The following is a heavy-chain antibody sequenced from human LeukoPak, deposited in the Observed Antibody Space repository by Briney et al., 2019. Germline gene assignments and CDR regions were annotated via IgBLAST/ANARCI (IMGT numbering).Heavy chain of an antibody. Sequence: PGGSLRLSCAASGFTFSSYGMSWVRQAPGKGLEWVSAISGSGGSTYYADSVKGRFTISRDNSKNTLYVQMKSLRAEDTAVYYCAKDHSYDSSALDYWGQGTLVTVSS. J-gene: IGHJ4*02. CDR2: ISGSGGST. CDR3: AKDHSYDSSALDY. D-gene: IGHD3-22*01. CDR1: GFTFSSYG. V-gene: IGHV3-23*01.